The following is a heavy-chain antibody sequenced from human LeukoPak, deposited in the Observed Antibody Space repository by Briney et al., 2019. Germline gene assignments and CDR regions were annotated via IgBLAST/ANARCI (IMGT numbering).Heavy chain of an antibody. Sequence: SGKVSCKASGGTFSSYAISWVRQAPGQGLEWMGRIIPILGIANYAQKFQGRVTITADKSTSTAYMELSSLRSEDTAVYYCAREASDYGDYVFDYWGQGTLVTVSS. CDR2: IIPILGIA. D-gene: IGHD4-17*01. CDR3: AREASDYGDYVFDY. V-gene: IGHV1-69*04. J-gene: IGHJ4*02. CDR1: GGTFSSYA.